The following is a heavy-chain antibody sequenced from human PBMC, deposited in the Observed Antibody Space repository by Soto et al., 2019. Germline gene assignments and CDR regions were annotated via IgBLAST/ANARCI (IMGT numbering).Heavy chain of an antibody. CDR3: ARASRGWGGYYYYYGMDF. CDR1: GFTCSSYG. D-gene: IGHD6-19*01. Sequence: SLRLSCAASGFTCSSYGMHWVGQAPGKGLEWVAVIWYDGSNKYYADSVKGRFTISRDNSKNTLYLQMNSLRAEDTAVYYCARASRGWGGYYYYYGMDFWGQGTTVTVSS. J-gene: IGHJ6*02. CDR2: IWYDGSNK. V-gene: IGHV3-33*01.